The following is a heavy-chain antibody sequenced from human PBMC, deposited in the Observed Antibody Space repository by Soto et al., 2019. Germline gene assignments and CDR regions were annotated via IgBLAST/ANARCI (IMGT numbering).Heavy chain of an antibody. CDR1: GFSFSAYG. J-gene: IGHJ6*02. CDR2: ISGGGGTI. Sequence: LRLSCAVSGFSFSAYGMSWVRQAPGKGLEWISFISGGGGTIYYADSVKGRFISSRDNSKSTLYLQMTSLSVDDTAVYYCAKDRGNGDKTNIYSYYGIEVWGQGTTVTVSS. V-gene: IGHV3-23*01. CDR3: AKDRGNGDKTNIYSYYGIEV. D-gene: IGHD2-21*02.